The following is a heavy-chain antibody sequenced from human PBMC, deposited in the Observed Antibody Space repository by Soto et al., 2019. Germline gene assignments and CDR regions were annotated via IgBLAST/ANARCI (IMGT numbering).Heavy chain of an antibody. Sequence: EVPLLESGGGLAQPGGSLRLSCAASGFAFSSSAMAWIRQTPGKGLQWVSAITVAGGGIYYADSVKGRFTISRDNSKKTLYLQMNSLSAEDTAQYFFAKWPPSPKMGVTSHWGQGTLVTVSS. CDR1: GFAFSSSA. J-gene: IGHJ4*02. V-gene: IGHV3-23*01. CDR2: ITVAGGGI. CDR3: AKWPPSPKMGVTSH. D-gene: IGHD1-26*01.